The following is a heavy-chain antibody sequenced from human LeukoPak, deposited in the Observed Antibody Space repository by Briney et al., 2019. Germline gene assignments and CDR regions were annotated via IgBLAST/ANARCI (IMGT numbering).Heavy chain of an antibody. D-gene: IGHD3-22*01. CDR1: GYTFTGYY. CDR2: INPNSGGT. Sequence: ASVKVTCKASGYTFTGYYMHWVRQAPGQGLEWMGWINPNSGGTNYAQKFQGRVTMTRDTSISTAYMELSRLRSDDTAVYYCARDRKHPYYYDSSGYYLNWGQGTLVTVSS. CDR3: ARDRKHPYYYDSSGYYLN. J-gene: IGHJ4*02. V-gene: IGHV1-2*02.